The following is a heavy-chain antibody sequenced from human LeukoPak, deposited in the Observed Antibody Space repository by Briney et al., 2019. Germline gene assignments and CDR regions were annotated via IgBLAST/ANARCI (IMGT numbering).Heavy chain of an antibody. CDR3: ARRRARNDHQTEFDY. J-gene: IGHJ4*02. V-gene: IGHV3-11*04. CDR1: GFTFRDYY. CDR2: IRSTGSST. D-gene: IGHD1-1*01. Sequence: GGSLRLSCTASGFTFRDYYVTWIRQAPGKGLEWVSYIRSTGSSTAYADSVKGRFTISRDNAKNSLYLQMNSLRAEDTAVYYCARRRARNDHQTEFDYWGQGTLVTVSS.